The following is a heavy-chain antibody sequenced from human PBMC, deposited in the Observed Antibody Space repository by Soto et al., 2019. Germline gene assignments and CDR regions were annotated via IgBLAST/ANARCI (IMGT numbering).Heavy chain of an antibody. CDR2: IIPIFGTA. CDR1: GGTFSSYA. V-gene: IGHV1-69*13. D-gene: IGHD2-2*01. Sequence: GASVKVSCKASGGTFSSYAISWVRQAPGQGLEWMGGIIPIFGTANYAQKFQGRVTITADESTSTAYMELSSLRSEDTAVYYCASHHGAGVPAAIPYYYYGMDVWSQGTTVTVSS. CDR3: ASHHGAGVPAAIPYYYYGMDV. J-gene: IGHJ6*02.